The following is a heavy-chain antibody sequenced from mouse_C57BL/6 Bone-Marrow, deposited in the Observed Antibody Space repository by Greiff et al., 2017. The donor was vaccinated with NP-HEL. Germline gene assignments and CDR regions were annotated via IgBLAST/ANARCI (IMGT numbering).Heavy chain of an antibody. J-gene: IGHJ3*01. CDR3: ARDWSYYSNPFAY. CDR1: GFTFSSYA. CDR2: ISDGGSYT. V-gene: IGHV5-4*01. D-gene: IGHD2-5*01. Sequence: EVKVVESGGGLVKPGGSLKLSCAASGFTFSSYAMSWVRQTPEKRLEWVATISDGGSYTYYPDNVKGRFTITRDNAKNNLYLQMSHLKSEDTAMYDCARDWSYYSNPFAYWGQGTLVTVSA.